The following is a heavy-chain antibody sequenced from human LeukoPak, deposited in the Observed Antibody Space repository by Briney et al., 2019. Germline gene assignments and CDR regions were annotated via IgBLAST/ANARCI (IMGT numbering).Heavy chain of an antibody. Sequence: GGSLRLSSAASGFTFTDYYMSWVRQAPGKGLEWVSYISTSGDIIYYADSVKGRFTSSRDNAKSSLYLQMNSLRAEDTAVYYCTREDYYYASGHWAQGTLVTVSS. CDR2: ISTSGDII. V-gene: IGHV3-11*04. J-gene: IGHJ4*02. CDR3: TREDYYYASGH. D-gene: IGHD3-10*01. CDR1: GFTFTDYY.